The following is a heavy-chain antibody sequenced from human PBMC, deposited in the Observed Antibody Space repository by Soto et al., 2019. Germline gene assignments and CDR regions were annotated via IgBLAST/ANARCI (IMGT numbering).Heavy chain of an antibody. J-gene: IGHJ3*02. CDR3: ARSYSSGWYYSFPDAFEI. D-gene: IGHD6-19*01. CDR1: GFTFSSYS. V-gene: IGHV3-21*01. Sequence: EVQLVESGGGLVKPGGSLRLSCAASGFTFSSYSMNWVRQAPGKGLEWVSSISSSSSYTYYADSVKGRFTISRDNAKNSLYLQMNSRRAEDTAVYYCARSYSSGWYYSFPDAFEIWRQGTTVTVSS. CDR2: ISSSSSYT.